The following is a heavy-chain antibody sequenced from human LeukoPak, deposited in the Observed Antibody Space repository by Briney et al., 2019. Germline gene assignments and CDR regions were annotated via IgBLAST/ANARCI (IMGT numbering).Heavy chain of an antibody. Sequence: SETLSLTCAVYGGSFSGYYWSWIRQPPGKGLEWIGEINHSGSTNYNPSLKSRVTISVDTSKNQFSLKLSSVTAADTAVYYCREYSAGYLLDYWGQGTLVTVSS. CDR2: INHSGST. CDR1: GGSFSGYY. J-gene: IGHJ4*02. V-gene: IGHV4-34*01. CDR3: REYSAGYLLDY. D-gene: IGHD5-18*01.